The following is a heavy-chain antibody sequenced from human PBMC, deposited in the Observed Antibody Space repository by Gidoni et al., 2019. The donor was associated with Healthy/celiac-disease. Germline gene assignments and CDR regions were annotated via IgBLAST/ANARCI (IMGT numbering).Heavy chain of an antibody. D-gene: IGHD3-3*01. CDR1: GYTFTSYY. Sequence: QVQLVQSGAEVKKPGASVKVSCKASGYTFTSYYMHWVRQATGQGLEWMGIINPSGGSTSYAQKFQGRVTMTRDTSTSTVYMELSSLRSEDTAVYYCARDLSRTYYDFWSGYPSGPYYYYGMDVWGQGTTVTVSS. J-gene: IGHJ6*02. CDR3: ARDLSRTYYDFWSGYPSGPYYYYGMDV. V-gene: IGHV1-46*01. CDR2: INPSGGST.